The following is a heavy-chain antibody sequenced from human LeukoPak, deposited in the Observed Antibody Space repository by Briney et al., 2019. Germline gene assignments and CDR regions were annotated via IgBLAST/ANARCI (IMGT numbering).Heavy chain of an antibody. CDR1: GYTFTSYD. CDR3: ARTRRGDSQTDYYYYYMDV. CDR2: MNPNSGNT. J-gene: IGHJ6*03. V-gene: IGHV1-8*02. Sequence: ASVKVSCKASGYTFTSYDINWVRQATGQGLEWMGWMNPNSGNTGYAQKFQGRVTMTRNTSISTAYMELSSLRSEDTAVYYCARTRRGDSQTDYYYYYMDVWGKGTTVTVSS. D-gene: IGHD4-17*01.